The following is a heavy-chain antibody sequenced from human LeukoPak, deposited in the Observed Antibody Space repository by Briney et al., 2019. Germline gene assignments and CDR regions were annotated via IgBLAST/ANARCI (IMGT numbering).Heavy chain of an antibody. Sequence: GGSLRLSCAASGISFSNYWMTWIRQAPEKGLQWVANIKEDGSDKNYADSVKGRFTISRDNDKNSLYLQMNSLRPEDTAVYYCARDWAWAFDYWGQGSLVTVSS. CDR3: ARDWAWAFDY. J-gene: IGHJ4*02. CDR2: IKEDGSDK. CDR1: GISFSNYW. D-gene: IGHD3-16*01. V-gene: IGHV3-7*01.